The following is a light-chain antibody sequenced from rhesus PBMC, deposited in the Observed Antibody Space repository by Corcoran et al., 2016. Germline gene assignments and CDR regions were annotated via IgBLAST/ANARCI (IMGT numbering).Light chain of an antibody. CDR3: QQYNSAPPT. Sequence: DIQMTQSPSSLSASVGDRVTITCRASQGISSWLAWYPQNPGKAPKLLIYKASSLQSGVPSRFSGRGSGTDFTLTISSLQPEDFATYYCQQYNSAPPTFGQGTKVEIK. CDR2: KAS. J-gene: IGKJ1*01. V-gene: IGKV1-21*01. CDR1: QGISSW.